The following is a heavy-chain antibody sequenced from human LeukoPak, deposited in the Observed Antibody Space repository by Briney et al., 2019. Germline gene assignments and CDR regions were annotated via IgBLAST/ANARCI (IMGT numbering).Heavy chain of an antibody. CDR2: ISGGGGST. J-gene: IGHJ4*02. V-gene: IGHV3-23*01. Sequence: GGSLRLSCAASGFTFTSYSMNWVRQAPGKGLEWVSTISGGGGSTYYADSVKGRFTISRDNSKNTLYLQVNSLRAEDTAVYYCAGYITIFGVVVGIDYWGQGTLVTVSS. CDR3: AGYITIFGVVVGIDY. D-gene: IGHD3-3*01. CDR1: GFTFTSYS.